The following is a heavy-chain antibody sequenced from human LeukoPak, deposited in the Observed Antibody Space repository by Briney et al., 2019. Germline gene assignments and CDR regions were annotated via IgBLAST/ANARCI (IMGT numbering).Heavy chain of an antibody. V-gene: IGHV1-2*06. CDR3: ARQDIVVVPAANDY. J-gene: IGHJ4*02. Sequence: ASVTVSCKASGYTFTSYGISWVRQAPGQGLEWMGRINPNSGGTNYAQKFQGRVTMTRDTSISTAYMELSRLRSDDTAVYYCARQDIVVVPAANDYWGQGTLVTVSS. D-gene: IGHD2-2*01. CDR2: INPNSGGT. CDR1: GYTFTSYG.